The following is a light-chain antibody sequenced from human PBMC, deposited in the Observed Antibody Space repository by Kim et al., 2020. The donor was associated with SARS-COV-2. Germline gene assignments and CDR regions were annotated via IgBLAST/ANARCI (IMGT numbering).Light chain of an antibody. J-gene: IGLJ3*02. V-gene: IGLV1-44*01. CDR1: SSNIGSNS. CDR3: ASWDDTLSGWV. Sequence: QSVLTQPPSASVTPGQRVTISCSGSSSNIGSNSVNWYQQVPGTAPKVLIYNNNQRSSGVPDRFSASKSGTSASLAISGLQSEDEADYYCASWDDTLSGWVFGGGTQLTVL. CDR2: NNN.